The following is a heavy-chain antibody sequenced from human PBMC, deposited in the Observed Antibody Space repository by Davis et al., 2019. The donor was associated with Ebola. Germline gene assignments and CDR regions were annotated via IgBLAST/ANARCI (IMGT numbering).Heavy chain of an antibody. Sequence: GESLKISCAASGFIFSSYWMSWVRQAPGKGLEWVSVLSGSGDSTYYADSVKGRFTISRDNSKNTLYLQMNSLRVEDTAVYYCARESAHGFDPWGQGTLVTVSS. J-gene: IGHJ5*02. CDR3: ARESAHGFDP. V-gene: IGHV3-23*01. CDR2: LSGSGDST. CDR1: GFIFSSYW.